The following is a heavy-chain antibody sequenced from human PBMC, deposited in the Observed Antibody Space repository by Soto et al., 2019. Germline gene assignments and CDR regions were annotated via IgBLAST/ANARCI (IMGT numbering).Heavy chain of an antibody. CDR1: GFTFSSYA. J-gene: IGHJ6*02. V-gene: IGHV3-30-3*01. Sequence: HPVGSLRLSCAASGFTFSSYAMHWVRQAPGKGLEWVAVISYDGSNKYYADSVKGRFTISRDNSKNTLYLQMNSLRAEDTAVYYCARGEIAGYYYYGMDVWGQGTTVTVS. CDR3: ARGEIAGYYYYGMDV. D-gene: IGHD1-26*01. CDR2: ISYDGSNK.